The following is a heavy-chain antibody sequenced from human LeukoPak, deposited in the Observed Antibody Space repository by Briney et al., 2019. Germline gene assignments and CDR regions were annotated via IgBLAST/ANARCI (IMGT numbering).Heavy chain of an antibody. CDR2: INTDTRNT. J-gene: IGHJ4*02. CDR3: ARKIVGVYSYDF. CDR1: GYTCPNYG. V-gene: IGHV1-18*01. D-gene: IGHD1-26*01. Sequence: ASVKVCCNASGYTCPNYGITWGRQAPGQGLEYWGWINTDTRNTYYAQNLQGRVTMTTDTSTNTAYMDLRSLRSDDTAVYYCARKIVGVYSYDFWGQGTLVTVSS.